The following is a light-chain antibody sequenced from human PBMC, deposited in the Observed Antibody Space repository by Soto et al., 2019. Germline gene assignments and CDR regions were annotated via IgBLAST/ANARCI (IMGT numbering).Light chain of an antibody. CDR2: GAS. J-gene: IGKJ1*01. V-gene: IGKV3-20*01. CDR1: QSVSSSY. CDR3: QHPWT. Sequence: EIVLTQSPGTLSLSPGERATLSCRASQSVSSSYLAWYQQKSGQAPRLLIYGASSRATGIPDRFSGSGSGTDFTLTISRLEPEDFAVYYCQHPWTFGQGTKVEIK.